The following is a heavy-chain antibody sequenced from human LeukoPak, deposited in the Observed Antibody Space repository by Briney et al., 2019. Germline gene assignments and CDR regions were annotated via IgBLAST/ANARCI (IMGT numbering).Heavy chain of an antibody. CDR3: AREYRSAMDIHFDY. Sequence: GGSLRLSCAASGFTFSSYGMHWVRQAPGKGLEWVAVMSYDGSKKYYADSVKGRFTISRDNSKNTLYLQMNSLRAEDTAVYYCAREYRSAMDIHFDYWGQGTLVTVSS. CDR2: MSYDGSKK. V-gene: IGHV3-30*03. D-gene: IGHD5-18*01. CDR1: GFTFSSYG. J-gene: IGHJ4*02.